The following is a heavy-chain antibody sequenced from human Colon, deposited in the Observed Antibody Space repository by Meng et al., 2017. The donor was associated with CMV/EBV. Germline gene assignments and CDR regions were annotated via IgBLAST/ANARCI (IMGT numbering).Heavy chain of an antibody. J-gene: IGHJ5*02. V-gene: IGHV1-2*02. D-gene: IGHD1-26*01. Sequence: ASVKVSCKASGYTFTGYYMHWVRQAPGQGLEWMGWINPNSGGTNYAQKFQGRVTMTRDTSISTAYMELSRLRSDDTAVYYCARGGSGSYYVYWFDPWGQGTLVTVS. CDR2: INPNSGGT. CDR3: ARGGSGSYYVYWFDP. CDR1: GYTFTGYY.